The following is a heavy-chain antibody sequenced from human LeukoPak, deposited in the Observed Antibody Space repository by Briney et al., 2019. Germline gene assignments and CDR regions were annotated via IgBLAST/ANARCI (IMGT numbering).Heavy chain of an antibody. Sequence: GSLRLSCAASGFTFDDYGMSWVRQAPGKGLEWIGEINHSGSTNYNPSLKSRVTISVDTSKNQFSLKLSSVTAADTAVYYCARRYNGSGYYMDVWGKGTTVTISS. CDR1: GFTFDDYG. J-gene: IGHJ6*03. D-gene: IGHD1-26*01. CDR2: INHSGST. CDR3: ARRYNGSGYYMDV. V-gene: IGHV4-34*01.